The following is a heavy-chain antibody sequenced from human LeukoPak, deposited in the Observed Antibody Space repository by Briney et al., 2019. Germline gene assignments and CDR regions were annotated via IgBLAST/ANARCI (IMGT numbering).Heavy chain of an antibody. J-gene: IGHJ4*02. Sequence: GGSLRLSCAASGFTFSTYAMSWVRQAPGKGLEWVSAISGSGGSTYYADSLKGRFTISRDNSKNTLYLQMNSLRAEDTAVYYCAKHMRGYSYGYFDYWGQGTLVTVSS. V-gene: IGHV3-23*01. CDR1: GFTFSTYA. CDR3: AKHMRGYSYGYFDY. D-gene: IGHD5-18*01. CDR2: ISGSGGST.